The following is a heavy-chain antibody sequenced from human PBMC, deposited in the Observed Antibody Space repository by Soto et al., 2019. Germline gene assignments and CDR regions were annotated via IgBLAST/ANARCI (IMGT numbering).Heavy chain of an antibody. CDR2: ISYDGSNK. D-gene: IGHD2-21*01. CDR3: ARDPSHIPLGYFDY. CDR1: GFTFSSYA. J-gene: IGHJ4*02. Sequence: GGSLRLSCAASGFTFSSYAMHWVRQAPGKGLEWVAVISYDGSNKYYADSVKGRFTISRDNSKNTLYLQMNSLRAEDTAVYDGARDPSHIPLGYFDYWGQGTLGTVSS. V-gene: IGHV3-30*04.